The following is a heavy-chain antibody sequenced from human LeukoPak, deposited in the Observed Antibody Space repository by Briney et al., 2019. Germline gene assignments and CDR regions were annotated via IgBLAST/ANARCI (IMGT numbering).Heavy chain of an antibody. D-gene: IGHD3-10*01. V-gene: IGHV4-30-2*01. CDR2: IYHSGST. CDR3: ARARQFTMVRVVITYYFDY. J-gene: IGHJ4*02. Sequence: TLSLTYAVSGGSISSGGYSWSWIRQPPGKGLEWIGYIYHSGSTYYNPSLKSRVTISVDRSKNQFSLKLSSVTAADTAVYYCARARQFTMVRVVITYYFDYWGQGTLVTVSS. CDR1: GGSISSGGYS.